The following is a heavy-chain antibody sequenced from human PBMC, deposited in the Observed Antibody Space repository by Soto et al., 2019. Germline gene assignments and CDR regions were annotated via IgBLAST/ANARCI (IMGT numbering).Heavy chain of an antibody. D-gene: IGHD3-10*01. CDR2: ISAYNGNT. J-gene: IGHJ4*02. CDR3: ARDFSPITMVRGVIPYFDY. Sequence: ASVKVSCKASGYTFTSYGISWVRQAPGQGLEWMGWISAYNGNTNYAQKLQGRVTMTTDTSTSTAYMELRSLRSDDTAVYYCARDFSPITMVRGVIPYFDYWGQGTLVTVSS. CDR1: GYTFTSYG. V-gene: IGHV1-18*01.